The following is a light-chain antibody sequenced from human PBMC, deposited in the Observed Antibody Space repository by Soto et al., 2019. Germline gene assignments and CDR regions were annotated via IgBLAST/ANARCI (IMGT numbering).Light chain of an antibody. Sequence: QAVVTQEPSLTVSPGGTVTLTCGSSTGAVTNGHYPYWFQQEPGQAPRTLIYDTTNRHSWTPARSSGSLLGGKAALTLSGAQPEDEAEYYCLLSYNGPYVFGTGTKVTVL. CDR3: LLSYNGPYV. CDR2: DTT. CDR1: TGAVTNGHY. V-gene: IGLV7-46*01. J-gene: IGLJ1*01.